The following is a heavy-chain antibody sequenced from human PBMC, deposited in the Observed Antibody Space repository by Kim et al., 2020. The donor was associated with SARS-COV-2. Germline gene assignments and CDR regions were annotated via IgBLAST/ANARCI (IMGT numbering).Heavy chain of an antibody. D-gene: IGHD1-26*01. CDR2: IYPGDSDT. V-gene: IGHV5-51*01. J-gene: IGHJ6*02. CDR1: GYSSTSYW. CDR3: ARQIGYYRSTLYYYYGMDV. Sequence: GESLKISCKGSGYSSTSYWIGWVRQMPGKGLEWMGIIYPGDSDTRYSPSFQGQVTISADKSISTAYLQWSSLKASDTAMYYCARQIGYYRSTLYYYYGMDVWGQGTTVTVSS.